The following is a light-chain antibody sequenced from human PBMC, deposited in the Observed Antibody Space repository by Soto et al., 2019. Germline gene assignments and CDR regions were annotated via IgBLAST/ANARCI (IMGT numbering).Light chain of an antibody. CDR2: AAS. Sequence: EIVMTQSPVTLSVSPGEEATLSCRASQNVGINLAWYQQKPGQAPRLLIYAASTTTTGVPGRFSGGGSGTEFSLTISSLQSEDFVLYYCQQYDNWPLTFGGGPKVDIK. CDR1: QNVGIN. J-gene: IGKJ4*01. CDR3: QQYDNWPLT. V-gene: IGKV3-15*01.